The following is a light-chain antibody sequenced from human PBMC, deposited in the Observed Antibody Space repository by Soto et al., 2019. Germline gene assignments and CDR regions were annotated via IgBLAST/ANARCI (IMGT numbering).Light chain of an antibody. CDR1: QSVSSSY. CDR2: GAS. V-gene: IGKV3-20*01. J-gene: IGKJ5*01. Sequence: VVTHSPGTLSLSPGERATLSCRASQSVSSSYLAWYQQKPGQAPRLLIYGASSRATGIPDRFSGSGSGTDFTLTISRLEPEDFAVYYCQQYGSSPPITFGQGTRLEIK. CDR3: QQYGSSPPIT.